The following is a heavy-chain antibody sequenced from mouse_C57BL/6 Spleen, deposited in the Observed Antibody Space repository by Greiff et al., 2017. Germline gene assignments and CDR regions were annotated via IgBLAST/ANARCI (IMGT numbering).Heavy chain of an antibody. D-gene: IGHD1-1*01. CDR2: IDPENGDT. Sequence: EVQLQHSGAELVRPGASVKLSCTASGFNIKDDYMHWVKQRPEQGLEWIGWIDPENGDTEYASKFQGKATITADTSSNTAYLQLSSLTSEDTAVYYCTTFHYGSSYWGQGTTLTVSS. J-gene: IGHJ2*01. V-gene: IGHV14-4*01. CDR3: TTFHYGSSY. CDR1: GFNIKDDY.